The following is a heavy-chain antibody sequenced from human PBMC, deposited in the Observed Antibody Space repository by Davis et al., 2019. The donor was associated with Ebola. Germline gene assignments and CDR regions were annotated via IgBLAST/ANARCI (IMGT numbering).Heavy chain of an antibody. D-gene: IGHD6-19*01. CDR3: ARGGAGTFHADNWFDP. CDR2: IYPGDSDT. Sequence: GESLKISCKGSGYSFTSYWIGWVRQMPGKGLEWMGIIYPGDSDTRYSPSFQGQVTISADKSISTAYLQWSSLKASDTAMYYCARGGAGTFHADNWFDPWGQGTLVTVSS. CDR1: GYSFTSYW. V-gene: IGHV5-51*01. J-gene: IGHJ5*02.